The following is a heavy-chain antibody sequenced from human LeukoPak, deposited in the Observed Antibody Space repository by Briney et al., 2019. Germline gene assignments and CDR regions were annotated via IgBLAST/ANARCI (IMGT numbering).Heavy chain of an antibody. CDR2: IYYSGST. V-gene: IGHV4-59*01. D-gene: IGHD3-10*01. J-gene: IGHJ3*02. CDR3: ARDRDGAFDI. Sequence: SETLSLTCTVSGGSISSYYWSWIRQPPGKGLEWIEYIYYSGSTNYNPSLKSRVTISVDTSKNQFSLKLSSVTAADTAVYYCARDRDGAFDIWGQGTMVPVSS. CDR1: GGSISSYY.